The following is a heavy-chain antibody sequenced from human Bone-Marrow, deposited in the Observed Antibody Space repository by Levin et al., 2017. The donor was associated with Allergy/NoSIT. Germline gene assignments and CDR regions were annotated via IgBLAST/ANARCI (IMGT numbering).Heavy chain of an antibody. CDR3: ARMTTERRRGNWLDP. D-gene: IGHD1-1*01. J-gene: IGHJ5*02. Sequence: SQTLSLTCTVSGGSISPSYWRWIRPPPGKGLEWIGYIYDSGSTNYNASLKSRVTMSVDLSNNQLSLNLISVTAADTAVYYCARMTTERRRGNWLDPWGQGTLVTVSS. V-gene: IGHV4-59*01. CDR2: IYDSGST. CDR1: GGSISPSY.